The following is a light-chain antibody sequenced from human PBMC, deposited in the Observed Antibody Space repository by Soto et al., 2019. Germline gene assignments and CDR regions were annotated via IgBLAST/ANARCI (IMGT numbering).Light chain of an antibody. J-gene: IGKJ1*01. CDR2: GAS. Sequence: TQSPTTLSVSPVATATLSCRASQSVSSSYLAWYQQKPGQAPRLLMYGASSRATGIPDRVSGSGSGADFTLTISRLQPEDFAVYFCQQYGASPWTFGHGTKVDIK. CDR1: QSVSSSY. CDR3: QQYGASPWT. V-gene: IGKV3-20*01.